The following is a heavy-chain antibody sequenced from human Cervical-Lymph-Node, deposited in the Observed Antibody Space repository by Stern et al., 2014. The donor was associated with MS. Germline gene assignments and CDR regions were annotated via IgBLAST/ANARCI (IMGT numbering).Heavy chain of an antibody. D-gene: IGHD2-21*02. V-gene: IGHV1-2*02. Sequence: QVQLVQSGAEVNKPGASVKVACKTSGYNFNAYYIHWVRQAPGQGLEWMGWINPNSGGTNYAQKFQGRATMTRDTSISTAYMELTGLTTDDTAVYYCATGRMTYFEYWGQGTLATVSS. CDR2: INPNSGGT. CDR3: ATGRMTYFEY. J-gene: IGHJ4*02. CDR1: GYNFNAYY.